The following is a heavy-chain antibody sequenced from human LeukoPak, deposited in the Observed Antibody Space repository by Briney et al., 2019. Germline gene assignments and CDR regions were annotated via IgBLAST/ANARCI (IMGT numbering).Heavy chain of an antibody. Sequence: GGSPRLSCAASGFTFSNAWMSWVRQAPGKGLEWVGRIKSKTDGGTTDYAAPVKGRFTISRDDSKNTLYLQMNSLKTEDTAVHYCYYDSSGYYYVSDAFDIWGQGTMVTVSS. J-gene: IGHJ3*02. CDR1: GFTFSNAW. CDR2: IKSKTDGGTT. CDR3: YYDSSGYYYVSDAFDI. D-gene: IGHD3-22*01. V-gene: IGHV3-15*01.